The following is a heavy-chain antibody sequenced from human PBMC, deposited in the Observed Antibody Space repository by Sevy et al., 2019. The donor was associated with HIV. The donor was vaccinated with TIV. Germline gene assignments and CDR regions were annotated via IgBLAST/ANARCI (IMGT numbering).Heavy chain of an antibody. CDR3: TREHLRGLKVGEFDY. Sequence: GGSLRLSCAASGFTFSGSAMHWVRQASGKGLEWVGRIRSKANSYATAYAASVKGRFTISRDDSKNTAYLQMNSLKTEDTAVYYCTREHLRGLKVGEFDYWGQGTLVTVSS. CDR1: GFTFSGSA. V-gene: IGHV3-73*01. CDR2: IRSKANSYAT. D-gene: IGHD2-21*02. J-gene: IGHJ4*02.